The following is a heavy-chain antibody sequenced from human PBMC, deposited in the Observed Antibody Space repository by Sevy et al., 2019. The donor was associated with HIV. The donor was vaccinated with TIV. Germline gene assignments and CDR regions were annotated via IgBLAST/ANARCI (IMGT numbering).Heavy chain of an antibody. D-gene: IGHD2-8*02. CDR2: IKQDGSEK. V-gene: IGHV3-7*03. CDR1: GSTFSSYW. Sequence: GGSLRLSCAASGSTFSSYWMSWVRQAPGKGLEWVANIKQDGSEKYYVDSVKGRFTISRDNAKNSLYLQMNSLRAEDMAVYYCARDWECTGGVCYFMDVWGQGTTVTVSS. CDR3: ARDWECTGGVCYFMDV. J-gene: IGHJ6*02.